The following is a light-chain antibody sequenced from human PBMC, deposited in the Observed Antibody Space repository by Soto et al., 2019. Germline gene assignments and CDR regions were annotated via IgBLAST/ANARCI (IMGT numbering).Light chain of an antibody. CDR3: SSYGGRNNLL. V-gene: IGLV2-8*01. CDR2: EVS. CDR1: SSDVGGYDY. Sequence: QSALTQPPSASGSPGQSVTISRTGTSSDVGGYDYVSWYQQHPGKAPKAMIYEVSKRPSGVPDRFSGSKSGNTASLTVSGLQAEDEADYYCSSYGGRNNLLFGGGTKLTVL. J-gene: IGLJ2*01.